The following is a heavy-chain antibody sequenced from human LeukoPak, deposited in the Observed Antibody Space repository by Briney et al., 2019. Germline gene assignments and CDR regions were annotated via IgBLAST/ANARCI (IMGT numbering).Heavy chain of an antibody. Sequence: GGSLRLSCAASGFTFSSYSINWIRLAPGKGLEWVSSISSSTSYIYYADSVKGRFTISKDNAKNSLYLQMNSLRAEDTAVYYCARAGGSTVSHSDYWGQGTLVTVSS. J-gene: IGHJ4*02. V-gene: IGHV3-21*01. CDR2: ISSSTSYI. CDR1: GFTFSSYS. CDR3: ARAGGSTVSHSDY. D-gene: IGHD4-17*01.